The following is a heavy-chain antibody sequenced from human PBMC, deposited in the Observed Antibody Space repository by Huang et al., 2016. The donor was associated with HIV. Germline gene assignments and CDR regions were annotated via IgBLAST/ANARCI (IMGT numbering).Heavy chain of an antibody. Sequence: QVQLVESGGGVVQPGGSLRLSCAASGFMFSSYGMHWVRQAPGRGLDCVAFIRYDGSNKYYADSVKGRFTISRDSFKNTLYLQINSLRVEDTAVYYCAKIKDYDSIGYLDYWGQGTLVTVSS. V-gene: IGHV3-30*02. CDR2: IRYDGSNK. CDR3: AKIKDYDSIGYLDY. J-gene: IGHJ4*02. D-gene: IGHD3-22*01. CDR1: GFMFSSYG.